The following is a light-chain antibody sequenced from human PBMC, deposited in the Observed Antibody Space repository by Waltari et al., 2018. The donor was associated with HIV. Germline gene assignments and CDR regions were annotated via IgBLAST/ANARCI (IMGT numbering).Light chain of an antibody. V-gene: IGLV3-25*03. CDR1: VLPTQY. CDR2: RDK. CDR3: QSADSTGTYWV. Sequence: SYELTPPPSASVSPGQTARISCSGAVLPTQYVVLYQQRTGQAPVMVIYRDKERPSGIPDRFSGSSAGTTVTLTISGVQAEDEADYYCQSADSTGTYWVFGGGTKLTVL. J-gene: IGLJ3*02.